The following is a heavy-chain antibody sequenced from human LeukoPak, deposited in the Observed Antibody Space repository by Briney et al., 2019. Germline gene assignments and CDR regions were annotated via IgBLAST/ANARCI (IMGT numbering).Heavy chain of an antibody. CDR1: GYTFTGYY. J-gene: IGHJ3*02. D-gene: IGHD3-3*01. V-gene: IGHV1-18*04. CDR2: ISAYNGNT. CDR3: ARDFDFWSGPNAFDI. Sequence: GASVKVSCKASGYTFTGYYMHWVRQAPGQGLEWMGWISAYNGNTNYAQKLQGRVTMTTDTSTSTAYMELRSLRSDDTAVYYCARDFDFWSGPNAFDIWGQGTMVTVSS.